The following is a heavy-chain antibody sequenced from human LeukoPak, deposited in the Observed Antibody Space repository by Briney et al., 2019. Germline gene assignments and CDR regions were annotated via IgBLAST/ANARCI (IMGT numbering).Heavy chain of an antibody. CDR2: ISDSGSTI. CDR3: ARDRLGDYDTSGYYDN. CDR1: GFTFSDYY. D-gene: IGHD3-22*01. J-gene: IGHJ4*02. Sequence: GGSLRLSCAASGFTFSDYYMSWIRQAPGKGLEWVSYISDSGSTIYYADSVKGRFTISRDNAKNSLYLQMNSLRAEGTAVYYCARDRLGDYDTSGYYDNWGQGTLVTVSS. V-gene: IGHV3-11*01.